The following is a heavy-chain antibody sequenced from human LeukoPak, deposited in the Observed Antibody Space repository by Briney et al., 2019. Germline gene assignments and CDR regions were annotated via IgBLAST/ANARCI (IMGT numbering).Heavy chain of an antibody. J-gene: IGHJ4*02. CDR2: INHSGST. CDR3: ARVHGNGSGSEDY. D-gene: IGHD3-10*01. CDR1: GGSFSGYY. V-gene: IGHV4-34*01. Sequence: SETLSLTCAVYGGSFSGYYWSWIRRPPGKGLEWIGEINHSGSTNYNPSLKSRVTISVDTSKNQFSLKLSSVTAADTAVYYCARVHGNGSGSEDYWGQGTLVTVSS.